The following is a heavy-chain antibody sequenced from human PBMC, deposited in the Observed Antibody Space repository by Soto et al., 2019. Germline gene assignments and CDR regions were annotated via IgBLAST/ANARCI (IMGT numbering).Heavy chain of an antibody. V-gene: IGHV1-18*01. Sequence: ASVKVSCKASGYTFTSYGISWVRPAPGQGLEWMGWVSAYNGNTNYAQKLQGRVTMTTDTSTSTAYMELRSLRSDDTAVYYCARDLGGAARPNWFDPWGQGTLVTVSS. J-gene: IGHJ5*02. CDR2: VSAYNGNT. CDR3: ARDLGGAARPNWFDP. CDR1: GYTFTSYG. D-gene: IGHD6-6*01.